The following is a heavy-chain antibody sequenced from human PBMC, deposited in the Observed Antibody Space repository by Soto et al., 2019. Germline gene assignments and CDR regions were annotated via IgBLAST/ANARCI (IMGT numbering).Heavy chain of an antibody. CDR1: GFTFSSYD. V-gene: IGHV3-13*01. D-gene: IGHD3-22*01. Sequence: GGSLRLSCAASGFTFSSYDMHWVRQATGKGLEWVSAVGIAGDTYYLGSVKGRFTISRENAKNSLYPQMNSLRAGDTAVYYCARGSGYPYYYYGMDVWGQGTTVTVSS. CDR2: VGIAGDT. CDR3: ARGSGYPYYYYGMDV. J-gene: IGHJ6*02.